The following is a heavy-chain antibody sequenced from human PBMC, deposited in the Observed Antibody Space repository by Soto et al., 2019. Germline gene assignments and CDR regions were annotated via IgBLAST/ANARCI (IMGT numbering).Heavy chain of an antibody. V-gene: IGHV1-69*13. CDR2: IIPIFGTA. CDR1: GGTFSSYA. D-gene: IGHD3-22*01. Sequence: VKVSCKASGGTFSSYAISWVRQAPGQGLEWMGGIIPIFGTANYAQKFQGRVTITADESTSTAYMELSSLRSEDTAVYYCARVVGDSSGYFYYYYGMDVWGQGTTVTV. CDR3: ARVVGDSSGYFYYYYGMDV. J-gene: IGHJ6*02.